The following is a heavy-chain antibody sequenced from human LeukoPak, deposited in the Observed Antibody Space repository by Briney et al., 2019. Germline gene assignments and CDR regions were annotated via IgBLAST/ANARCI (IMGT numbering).Heavy chain of an antibody. D-gene: IGHD6-19*01. Sequence: KPSETLSLTCTVSGGSISSYYWSWIRQPPGKGLEWIGYIYYSGSTNYNPSLKSRVTISVDTSMNQFSLKLSSVTAADTAVYYCARSVYSSGWPYFDYWGQGTLVTVSS. V-gene: IGHV4-59*01. CDR1: GGSISSYY. CDR2: IYYSGST. J-gene: IGHJ4*02. CDR3: ARSVYSSGWPYFDY.